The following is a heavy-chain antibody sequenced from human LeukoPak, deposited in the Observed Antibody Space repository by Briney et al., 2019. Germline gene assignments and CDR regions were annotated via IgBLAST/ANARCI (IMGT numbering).Heavy chain of an antibody. V-gene: IGHV4-59*11. CDR2: IYYSGST. CDR3: ARGRWELLSVSSEAYFDY. D-gene: IGHD1-26*01. J-gene: IGHJ4*02. CDR1: GGSISSHY. Sequence: PSETLSLTCTVSGGSISSHYWSWIRQPPGKGLEWIGYIYYSGSTNYNPSLKSRVTISVDTSKNQFSLKLSSVTAADTAVYYCARGRWELLSVSSEAYFDYWGQGTLVTVSS.